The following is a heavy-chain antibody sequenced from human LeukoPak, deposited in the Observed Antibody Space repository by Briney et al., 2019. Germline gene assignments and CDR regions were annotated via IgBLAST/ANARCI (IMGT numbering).Heavy chain of an antibody. D-gene: IGHD3-10*01. CDR3: ARGLYYYGSGSYYTDY. CDR1: GGSFSGYY. V-gene: IGHV4-34*01. Sequence: SETLSLTCAVYGGSFSGYYWSWIRQPPGKGLEWIGEINHSGSTNYNPSLKSRVTISVDTSKNQFSLKLSSVTAADTAVYYCARGLYYYGSGSYYTDYWGQGTLVTVSS. J-gene: IGHJ4*02. CDR2: INHSGST.